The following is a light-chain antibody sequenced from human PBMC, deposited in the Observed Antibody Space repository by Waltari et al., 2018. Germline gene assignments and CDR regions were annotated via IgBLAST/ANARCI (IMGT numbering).Light chain of an antibody. V-gene: IGKV1-33*01. CDR3: QQYENTLFT. J-gene: IGKJ4*01. Sequence: DIQMTQSPSSLSASVGDRVPITCQASQDIGNFLNWYQKKPGKAPKLLIYDASSLETGVPSRFSGSGSGTDFTFTIISLQPEDIATYYCQQYENTLFTFGGGTKVEIK. CDR1: QDIGNF. CDR2: DAS.